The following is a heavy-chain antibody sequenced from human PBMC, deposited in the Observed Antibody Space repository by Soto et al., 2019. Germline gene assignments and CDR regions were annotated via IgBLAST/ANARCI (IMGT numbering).Heavy chain of an antibody. CDR3: AKDRRKVVVAAPFDY. J-gene: IGHJ4*02. CDR1: GFTFSSYG. Sequence: QVQLVESGGGVVQPGRSLRVSCAASGFTFSSYGMHWVRQAPGKGLEWVAVISYDGSNKYYADSVKGRFTISRDNSKNTLYLQMNSLRAEDTAVYYCAKDRRKVVVAAPFDYWGPGTLVTVSS. D-gene: IGHD2-15*01. CDR2: ISYDGSNK. V-gene: IGHV3-30*18.